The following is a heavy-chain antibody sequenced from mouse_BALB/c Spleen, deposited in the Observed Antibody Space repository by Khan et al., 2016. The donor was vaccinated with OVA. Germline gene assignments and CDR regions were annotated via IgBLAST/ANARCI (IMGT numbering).Heavy chain of an antibody. J-gene: IGHJ3*02. CDR2: IDPFNGGT. V-gene: IGHV1S135*01. CDR3: ASHGSTSCIGY. Sequence: VQLQQSGPELVKPGASVKISCKASGYSFTTYYIHWMKQSNGQTLEWIGYIDPFNGGTTYNQKFKGKATLTVDKSSSTAYMHLSSLTSEDSAVYYFASHGSTSCIGYWGQGTLVTVSA. CDR1: GYSFTTYY. D-gene: IGHD1-1*01.